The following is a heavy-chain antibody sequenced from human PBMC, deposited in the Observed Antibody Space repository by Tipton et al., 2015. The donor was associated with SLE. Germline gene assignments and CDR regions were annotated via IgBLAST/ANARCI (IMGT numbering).Heavy chain of an antibody. CDR3: ARESMVVVVKAFDI. D-gene: IGHD3-22*01. V-gene: IGHV4-59*11. J-gene: IGHJ3*02. Sequence: TLSLTCTVSGGSISSHYWSWIRQPPGKGLEWIGSIYYSGSTYYNPSLKSRVTISVDTSKNQFSLKLSSVTAADTAVYYCARESMVVVVKAFDIWGQGTMVTVSS. CDR2: IYYSGST. CDR1: GGSISSHY.